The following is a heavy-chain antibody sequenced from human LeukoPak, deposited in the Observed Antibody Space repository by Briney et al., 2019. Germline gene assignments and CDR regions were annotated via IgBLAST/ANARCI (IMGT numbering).Heavy chain of an antibody. Sequence: GGSLRLSCAGSGFTFGGYGMHWFRQTPGKGLEWVAVIAYDGSRAFYADSVKGRFTISRDNSRNTVYLQINSLRAEDTAVYYCGKTTVGYSSGQKPAWPVDYWGQGTLVTVSS. J-gene: IGHJ4*02. CDR3: GKTTVGYSSGQKPAWPVDY. CDR1: GFTFGGYG. CDR2: IAYDGSRA. D-gene: IGHD5-18*01. V-gene: IGHV3-33*06.